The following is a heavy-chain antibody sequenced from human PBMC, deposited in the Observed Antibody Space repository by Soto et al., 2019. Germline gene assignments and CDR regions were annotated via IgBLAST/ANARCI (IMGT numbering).Heavy chain of an antibody. J-gene: IGHJ6*02. CDR3: ARRLASYYYGMDV. CDR2: ISTYNGNT. V-gene: IGHV1-18*01. CDR1: GYTFSSYG. D-gene: IGHD3-16*01. Sequence: ASVKVSCKXSGYTFSSYGISWVRQAPGQGLEWMGWISTYNGNTNYAQKLQGRVTMTTDTSTNTAYMDLRSLTSDDTAVYFCARRLASYYYGMDVWGQGTTVTVSS.